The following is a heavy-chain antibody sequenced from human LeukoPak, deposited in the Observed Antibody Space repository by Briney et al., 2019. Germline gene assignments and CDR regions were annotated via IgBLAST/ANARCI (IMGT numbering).Heavy chain of an antibody. D-gene: IGHD3-22*01. CDR3: ARTDYYDSNGHFDY. CDR2: INPNSGGT. Sequence: ASVKVSCKAFGYTFTGYYMHWVRQAPGQGLEWMGRINPNSGGTNYAQKFQGRVTMTRDTSISTAYMELSRLRSDDTAVYYCARTDYYDSNGHFDYWGQGTLVTVSS. V-gene: IGHV1-2*06. CDR1: GYTFTGYY. J-gene: IGHJ4*02.